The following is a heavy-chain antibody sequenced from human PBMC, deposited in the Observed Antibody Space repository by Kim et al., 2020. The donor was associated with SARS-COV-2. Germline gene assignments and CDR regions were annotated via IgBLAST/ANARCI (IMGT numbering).Heavy chain of an antibody. CDR2: INPSSGIS. CDR3: ARRRDHGDENPPDG. Sequence: ASVKVSCKASGYTFTTSYMHWVRQAPGQGLEWMGIINPSSGISTYAQKFQGRVTMTRDTSTSTVYMELSSLRSDDTAIYYCARRRDHGDENPPDGWGQGTLVTVSS. J-gene: IGHJ4*02. V-gene: IGHV1-46*01. CDR1: GYTFTTSY.